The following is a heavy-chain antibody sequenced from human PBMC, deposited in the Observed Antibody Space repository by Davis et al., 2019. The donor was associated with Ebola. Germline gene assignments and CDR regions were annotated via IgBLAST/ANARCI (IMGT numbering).Heavy chain of an antibody. CDR2: ISPNRDKT. D-gene: IGHD6-13*01. J-gene: IGHJ4*02. V-gene: IGHV1-18*01. CDR1: GYGFRNFG. CDR3: ARAIAAAGFPGIDY. Sequence: ASVKVSCKASGYGFRNFGIHWVRQAPGQGLEWMGWISPNRDKTNYEQKFQGRVTMTTDTSTTTAYMELRNLTSDDTAVYYCARAIAAAGFPGIDYWGQGTLVTVSS.